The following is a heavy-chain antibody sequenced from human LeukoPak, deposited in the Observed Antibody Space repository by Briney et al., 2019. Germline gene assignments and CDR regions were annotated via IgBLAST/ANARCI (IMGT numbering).Heavy chain of an antibody. J-gene: IGHJ4*02. V-gene: IGHV4-59*11. CDR3: ASRPADSNWYGVFDF. CDR1: GVSMSNHY. Sequence: SETLSLTCTVSGVSMSNHYWSWLRQPPGKGLEWIGYIYGSATTKYNPSLSSRVTMSVDTSKNQFSLKLTSVTAADTALYYCASRPADSNWYGVFDFWSRETLVTVSS. D-gene: IGHD6-13*01. CDR2: IYGSATT.